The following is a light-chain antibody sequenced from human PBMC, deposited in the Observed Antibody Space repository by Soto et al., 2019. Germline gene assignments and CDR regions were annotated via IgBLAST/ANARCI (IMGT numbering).Light chain of an antibody. CDR3: QSYDSSLSAAV. CDR1: SSNIGAGYD. Sequence: QAVVTQPPSVSGAPGQTVIISCTGSSSNIGAGYDVHWYQQLPGTAPKLLIYGNSNRPSGVPDRLSGSKSGTSASLAITGLQVADEADYYCQSYDSSLSAAVFGGGTKLTVL. V-gene: IGLV1-40*01. J-gene: IGLJ2*01. CDR2: GNS.